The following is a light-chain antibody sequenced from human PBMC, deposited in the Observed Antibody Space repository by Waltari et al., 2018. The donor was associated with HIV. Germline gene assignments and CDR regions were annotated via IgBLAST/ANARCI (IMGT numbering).Light chain of an antibody. CDR1: NSNIGAGYD. CDR2: GDS. CDR3: LWV. Sequence: SVLTQPPSVSGAPGQWVTISCTGNNSNIGAGYDVHWYRQFPGSAPELVVYGDSIRPSGVPDRFSGSKSGVSASLEGDYYCQSYDNNLSGLWVFGGGTKLTVL. V-gene: IGLV1-40*01. J-gene: IGLJ3*02.